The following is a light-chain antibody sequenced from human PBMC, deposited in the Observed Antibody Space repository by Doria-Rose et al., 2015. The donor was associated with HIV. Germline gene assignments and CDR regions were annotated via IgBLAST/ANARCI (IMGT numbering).Light chain of an antibody. CDR3: QQRSNWPPIFT. J-gene: IGKJ3*01. Sequence: EIVLTQSPATLSLSPGERATLSCRASQSVSSNLVWYQQKPGQAPRLLIYDASNRATGIPARFSGSGSGTDFTLTISSLEPEDFAVYFCQQRSNWPPIFTFGPGTKVDI. CDR2: DAS. CDR1: QSVSSN. V-gene: IGKV3-11*01.